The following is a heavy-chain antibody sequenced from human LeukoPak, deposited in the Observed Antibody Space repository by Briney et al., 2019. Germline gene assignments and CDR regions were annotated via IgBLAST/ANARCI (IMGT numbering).Heavy chain of an antibody. J-gene: IGHJ1*01. CDR3: ASIRSRGNTIFGVVIRYFQH. CDR1: GGSFSGYY. CDR2: INHSGST. Sequence: SETLSLTCAVYGGSFSGYYWSWIRQPPGKGLEWIGEINHSGSTNYNPSLKSRVTISVDTSKNQFSLKLSSVTAADTAVYYCASIRSRGNTIFGVVIRYFQHWGQGTLVTVSS. V-gene: IGHV4-34*01. D-gene: IGHD3-3*01.